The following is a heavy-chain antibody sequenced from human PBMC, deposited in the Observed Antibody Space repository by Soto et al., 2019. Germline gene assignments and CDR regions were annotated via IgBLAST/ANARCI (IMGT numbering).Heavy chain of an antibody. J-gene: IGHJ6*02. Sequence: WSLRLSCAASVFTFSSSSMSWVRQAPGKGLEWVSGIGVSGNTFFADSMKGRLTISRDNSKNTLFLQMNSLRAEDTAVYYCATTLLGFCSSTSCPRRYYYGMDVWGQGTTVTVSS. CDR2: IGVSGNT. V-gene: IGHV3-23*01. CDR1: VFTFSSSS. D-gene: IGHD2-2*01. CDR3: ATTLLGFCSSTSCPRRYYYGMDV.